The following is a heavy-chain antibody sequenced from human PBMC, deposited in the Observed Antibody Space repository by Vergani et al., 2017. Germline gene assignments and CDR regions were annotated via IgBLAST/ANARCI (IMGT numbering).Heavy chain of an antibody. CDR2: INPSGGST. D-gene: IGHD6-6*01. J-gene: IGHJ4*02. V-gene: IGHV1-46*01. CDR3: ARGTGGWGEAARGDY. Sequence: QVQLVQSGAEVKKPGASVKVSCKASGYTFTSYYMHWVRQAPGQGLEWMGIINPSGGSTSYAQKFQGRVTMTRDTSTSTVYMELSSLRSEDTAVYYCARGTGGWGEAARGDYWGQGTLVTVSS. CDR1: GYTFTSYY.